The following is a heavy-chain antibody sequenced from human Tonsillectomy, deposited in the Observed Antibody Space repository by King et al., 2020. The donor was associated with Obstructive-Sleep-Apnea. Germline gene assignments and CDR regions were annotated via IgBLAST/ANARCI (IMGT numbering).Heavy chain of an antibody. V-gene: IGHV3-30-3*01. J-gene: IGHJ4*02. CDR3: ASGTDGYSYFYF. CDR1: EFSFSTYA. CDR2: ISYDGGNH. D-gene: IGHD5-24*01. Sequence: VQLVESGGGVVQPGRSLRLSCAASEFSFSTYAMHLVRQAPGKGLEWVAIISYDGGNHHFADSVKGRFTISRDNSRNTLYLQMDSLRPEDTAMYYCASGTDGYSYFYFWGQGTLVTVSS.